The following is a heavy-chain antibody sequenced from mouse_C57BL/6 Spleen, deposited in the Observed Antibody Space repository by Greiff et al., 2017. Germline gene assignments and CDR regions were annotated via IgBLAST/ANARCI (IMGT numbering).Heavy chain of an antibody. D-gene: IGHD2-3*01. Sequence: EVQLQQSGPELVKPGASVKIPCKASGYTFTDYNMDWVKQSHGKSLEWIGDINPNNGGTIYNQKFKGKATLTVDTSSSTAYMALRSLTSEDTAGYYCERGGYYEMGNAMDYWGQGTSVTVSS. J-gene: IGHJ4*01. CDR1: GYTFTDYN. CDR2: INPNNGGT. CDR3: ERGGYYEMGNAMDY. V-gene: IGHV1-18*01.